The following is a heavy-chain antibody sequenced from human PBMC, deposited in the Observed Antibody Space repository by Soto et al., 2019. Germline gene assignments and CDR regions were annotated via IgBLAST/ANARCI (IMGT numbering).Heavy chain of an antibody. Sequence: PGGSLRLSCAAFGFTFSGYAMSWIRQAPRKGLECVSASSGSGGSTYYADSVKGRFTISRDNSKNTLYLQMNSLRAEDTVVYNCAKVGVRVLLASFNVWGQGTTVTVSS. CDR3: AKVGVRVLLASFNV. CDR2: SSGSGGST. CDR1: GFTFSGYA. J-gene: IGHJ6*02. D-gene: IGHD1-1*01. V-gene: IGHV3-23*01.